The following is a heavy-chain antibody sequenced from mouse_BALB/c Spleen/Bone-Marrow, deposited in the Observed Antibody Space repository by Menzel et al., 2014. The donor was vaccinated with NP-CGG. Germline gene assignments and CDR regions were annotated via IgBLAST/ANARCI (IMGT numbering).Heavy chain of an antibody. D-gene: IGHD1-1*01. V-gene: IGHV5-9-3*01. CDR1: GFTFSSYA. J-gene: IGHJ3*01. CDR3: ARPHYYGSSWFAY. CDR2: ISSGGSYT. Sequence: EVQVVESGGGLVKPGGSLKLSCAASGFTFSSYAMSWVRQTPEKRLERVATISSGGSYTFYPDSVKGRFTISRDNAKNTLYLQMSSLRSEDTAMYYCARPHYYGSSWFAYWGQGTLVTVSA.